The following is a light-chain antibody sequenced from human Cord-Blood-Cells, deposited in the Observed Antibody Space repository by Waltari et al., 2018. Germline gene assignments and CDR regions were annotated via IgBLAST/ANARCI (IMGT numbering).Light chain of an antibody. V-gene: IGKV3-20*01. CDR3: QQYGSSPG. J-gene: IGKJ2*03. Sequence: EIVLTQSPGTLSLSPGERATLPCRASQSVSSSYLAWYQQKPGQAPRLLIYGASSRATGIPDRFSGSWSGTDFTLTISRLEPEDFAVYYCQQYGSSPGFGQGTKLEIK. CDR2: GAS. CDR1: QSVSSSY.